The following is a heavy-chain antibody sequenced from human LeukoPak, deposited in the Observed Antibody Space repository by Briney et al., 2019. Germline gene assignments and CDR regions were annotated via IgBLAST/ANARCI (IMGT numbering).Heavy chain of an antibody. D-gene: IGHD3-3*01. CDR2: IYYRGST. J-gene: IGHJ5*02. CDR3: ARHNYYNFWNALNWFDP. V-gene: IGHV4-39*01. CDR1: GDSISSNNYY. Sequence: SETLSLTCTVSGDSISSNNYYWAWIRQSPEKGLEWIGSIYYRGSTYYNPSLKSRVIMSVDTSENHFSLRLTSVTAADTAIYYCARHNYYNFWNALNWFDPSGQGTLVTVSS.